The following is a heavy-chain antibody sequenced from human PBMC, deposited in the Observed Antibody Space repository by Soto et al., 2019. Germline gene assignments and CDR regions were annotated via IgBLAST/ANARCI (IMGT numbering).Heavy chain of an antibody. CDR2: ISGSGSNT. CDR3: AKDHIAAYDH. D-gene: IGHD6-25*01. J-gene: IGHJ4*01. V-gene: IGHV3-23*01. CDR1: GFTFSSCA. Sequence: XXSLRLSCAASGFTFSSCAMRWVRQAPGKGLEWVSTISGSGSNTYYADSAKGRFTISRDNSKSTLYLQMNSLRAEDTAVYFCAKDHIAAYDHWGQGTPVTV.